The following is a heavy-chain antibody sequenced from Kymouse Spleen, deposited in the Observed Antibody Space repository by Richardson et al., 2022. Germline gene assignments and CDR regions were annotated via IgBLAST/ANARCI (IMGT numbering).Heavy chain of an antibody. CDR1: GFTFSSYG. CDR3: ARYYDILTGYYPNWFDP. D-gene: IGHD3-9*01. J-gene: IGHJ5*02. V-gene: IGHV3-30*18. CDR2: ISYDGSNK. Sequence: QVQLVESGGGVVQPGRSLRLSCAASGFTFSSYGMHWVRQAPGKGLEWVAVISYDGSNKYYADSVKGRFTISRDNSKNTLYLQMNSLRAEDTAVYYCARYYDILTGYYPNWFDPWGQGTLVTVSS.